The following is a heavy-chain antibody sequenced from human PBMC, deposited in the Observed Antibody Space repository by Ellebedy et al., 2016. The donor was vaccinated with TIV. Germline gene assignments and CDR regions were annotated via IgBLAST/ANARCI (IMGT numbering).Heavy chain of an antibody. CDR3: AHRRGTYDLDY. CDR2: IYWDDDK. Sequence: SGPTLVKPTQTLTLTCTFSGFSLSSSGVAVGWIRQPPGKALEWLAIIYWDDDKRYSPSLQSRLTVTKDTSKNLVFLTMTNVDPVDTATYYCAHRRGTYDLDYWGQGILVTVSS. V-gene: IGHV2-5*02. D-gene: IGHD3-3*01. J-gene: IGHJ4*02. CDR1: GFSLSSSGVA.